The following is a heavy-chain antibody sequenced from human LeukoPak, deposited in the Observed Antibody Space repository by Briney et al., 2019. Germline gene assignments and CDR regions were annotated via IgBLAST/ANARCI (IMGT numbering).Heavy chain of an antibody. Sequence: GGSLRLSCAASEFSVGSNYMTWVRQAPGKGLEWVSLIYSGGSTYYADSVKGRFTISRDNAKNSLYLQMNSLRAEDTAFYYCARGIDDGDNWFDPWGQGTLVTVSS. CDR1: EFSVGSNY. CDR2: IYSGGST. CDR3: ARGIDDGDNWFDP. V-gene: IGHV3-66*01. D-gene: IGHD1-1*01. J-gene: IGHJ5*02.